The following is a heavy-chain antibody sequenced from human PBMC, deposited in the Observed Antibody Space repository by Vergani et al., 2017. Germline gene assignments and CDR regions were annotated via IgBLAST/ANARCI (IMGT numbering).Heavy chain of an antibody. V-gene: IGHV3-30*18. CDR1: GFTFSSYG. CDR3: AKAQRGYSWEVRPPTNYFDY. J-gene: IGHJ4*02. Sequence: QVQLVESGGGVVQPGRSLRLSCAASGFTFSSYGMHWVRQAPGKGLEWVAVISYDGSNKYYADSVKGRFTISRDNSTNTLYLQMNSLRAEDTAVYYCAKAQRGYSWEVRPPTNYFDYWGQGTLVTVSS. D-gene: IGHD5-18*01. CDR2: ISYDGSNK.